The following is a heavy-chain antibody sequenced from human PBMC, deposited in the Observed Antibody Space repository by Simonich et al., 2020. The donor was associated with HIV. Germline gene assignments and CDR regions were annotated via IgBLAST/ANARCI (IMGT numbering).Heavy chain of an antibody. Sequence: QVQLQQWGAGLLKPSETLSLTCAVYGGSFSGYYWSWIRQPPGKGLEWIGEVNHSGSATYNASLKSRITISVDTSENQFSLKLSSVTAADTAVYYCARGFPFISLGSYWGQGTLVTVSS. CDR1: GGSFSGYY. D-gene: IGHD2-15*01. V-gene: IGHV4-34*01. CDR2: VNHSGSA. CDR3: ARGFPFISLGSY. J-gene: IGHJ4*02.